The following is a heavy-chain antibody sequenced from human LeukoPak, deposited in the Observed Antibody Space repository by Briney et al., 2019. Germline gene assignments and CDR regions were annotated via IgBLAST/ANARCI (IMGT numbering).Heavy chain of an antibody. CDR2: IYYSGST. J-gene: IGHJ4*02. Sequence: TASETLSLTCTVSGGSISSYYWGWIRQPPGKGLEWIGYIYYSGSTNYNPSLKSRVTISVDTSKNQFSLRLRSVTAADTAVYYCARVTGYMVEDYFDSWGQGTLVTVSS. D-gene: IGHD6-13*01. CDR1: GGSISSYY. V-gene: IGHV4-59*01. CDR3: ARVTGYMVEDYFDS.